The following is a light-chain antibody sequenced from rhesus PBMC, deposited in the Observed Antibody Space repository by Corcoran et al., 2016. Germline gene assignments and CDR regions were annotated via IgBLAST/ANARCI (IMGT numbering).Light chain of an antibody. CDR1: QSVGSY. Sequence: ETVVTQSPATLALSPGERATLSCRASQSVGSYLAWYQQKPGQAPRLLIDGASSRAPGIPDRFSGSGSGTDFTITISSLEPEDVGVYYCQQSSNSLTFGGGTKVEIK. J-gene: IGKJ4*01. CDR2: GAS. CDR3: QQSSNSLT. V-gene: IGKV3-24*04.